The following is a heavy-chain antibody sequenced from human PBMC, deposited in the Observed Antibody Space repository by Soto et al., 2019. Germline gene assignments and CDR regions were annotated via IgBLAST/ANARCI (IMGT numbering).Heavy chain of an antibody. V-gene: IGHV3-7*01. CDR1: GFTFSDFW. Sequence: GESLKISCAASGFTFSDFWMDWVRQAPGKGLEWVAHINLDGSEKHYVDSVKGRFTISRDNAKNSVYLQMSRLTAEDSALYYCSASLVFGGQGVRVTVSS. CDR3: SASLVF. J-gene: IGHJ4*02. CDR2: INLDGSEK.